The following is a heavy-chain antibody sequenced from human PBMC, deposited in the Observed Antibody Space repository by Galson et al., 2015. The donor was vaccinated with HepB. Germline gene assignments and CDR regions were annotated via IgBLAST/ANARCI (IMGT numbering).Heavy chain of an antibody. D-gene: IGHD3-10*01. Sequence: SLRLSCAASGFTFSSYAMHWVRQAPGKGLEWVAVISYDGSNKYYADSVKGRFTISRDNSKNTLYLQMNSLRAEDTAIYYCARVKRGEWYSFYYYGMDVWGQGTTVTDSS. CDR1: GFTFSSYA. J-gene: IGHJ6*02. V-gene: IGHV3-30*04. CDR2: ISYDGSNK. CDR3: ARVKRGEWYSFYYYGMDV.